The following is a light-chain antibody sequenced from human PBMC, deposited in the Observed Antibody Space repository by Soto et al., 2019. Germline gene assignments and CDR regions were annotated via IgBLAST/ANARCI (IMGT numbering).Light chain of an antibody. V-gene: IGKV3-20*01. CDR2: RAS. J-gene: IGKJ1*01. CDR3: QQYGSSTWT. Sequence: DMVLTQSPGTLSYSPGERATLSCRASQSVSSSYLAWYHQKPGQAPRLLLYRASSRSTWIPDRFSGSGSGTDFTLTISRLEPEDFAVYYCQQYGSSTWTFGQGTKV. CDR1: QSVSSSY.